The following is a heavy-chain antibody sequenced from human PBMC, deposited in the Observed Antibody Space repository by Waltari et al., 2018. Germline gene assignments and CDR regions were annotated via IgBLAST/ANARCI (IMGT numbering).Heavy chain of an antibody. CDR3: ARPMVQGGYYYYGMDV. CDR2: IIPSFGTA. Sequence: QVQLVQSGAEVKKPGSSVKVSCKASGGTFSSYAISWVRQAPGQGLEWMGGIIPSFGTAKYEQKFQGRVTSTADESTSTAYMELSSLRSEDTAVYYCARPMVQGGYYYYGMDVWGQGTTVTVSS. D-gene: IGHD3-10*01. V-gene: IGHV1-69*13. J-gene: IGHJ6*02. CDR1: GGTFSSYA.